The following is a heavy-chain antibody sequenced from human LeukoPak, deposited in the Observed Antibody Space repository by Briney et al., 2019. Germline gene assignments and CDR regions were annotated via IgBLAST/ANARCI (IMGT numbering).Heavy chain of an antibody. D-gene: IGHD5-18*01. CDR3: ARLRRGYSLPDY. Sequence: KPSETLSLTCTVSGGSISSSSYYWSWIRQPAGKGLEWIGRIYTSGSTNYNPSLKSRVTMSVDTSKNQFSLKLSSVTAADTAVYYCARLRRGYSLPDYWGQGTLVTVSS. V-gene: IGHV4-61*02. CDR2: IYTSGST. CDR1: GGSISSSSYY. J-gene: IGHJ4*02.